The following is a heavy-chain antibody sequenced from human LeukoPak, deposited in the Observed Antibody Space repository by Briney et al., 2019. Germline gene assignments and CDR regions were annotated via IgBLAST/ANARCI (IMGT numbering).Heavy chain of an antibody. CDR3: ASSYFYDTSGYSDAFDI. CDR2: SSPSGSTI. D-gene: IGHD3-22*01. V-gene: IGHV3-48*03. CDR1: GFTFSNYG. J-gene: IGHJ3*02. Sequence: GGSLRLSCAASGFTFSNYGMNWVRQAPGKGLEWVSYSSPSGSTIYYADSLKGRFTISRDNAKNSLYLQMNSLRVEDTAVYYCASSYFYDTSGYSDAFDIWGQGTMVTVSS.